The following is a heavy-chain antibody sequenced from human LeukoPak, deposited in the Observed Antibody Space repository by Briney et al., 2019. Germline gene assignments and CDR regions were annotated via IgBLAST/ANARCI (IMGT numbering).Heavy chain of an antibody. CDR1: GFTFSDYY. CDR2: ISSSGSTI. CDR3: AKVVSYYYYMDV. D-gene: IGHD1-26*01. J-gene: IGHJ6*03. V-gene: IGHV3-11*01. Sequence: GGSLRLSCAASGFTFSDYYMSWIRQAPGKGLEWVSYISSSGSTIYYADSVKGRFTISRDNSKNTLYLQMNSLRAEDTAVYYCAKVVSYYYYMDVWGKGTTVTVSS.